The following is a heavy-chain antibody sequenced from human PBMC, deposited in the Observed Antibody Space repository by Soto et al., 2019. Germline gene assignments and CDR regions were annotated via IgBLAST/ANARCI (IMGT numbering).Heavy chain of an antibody. Sequence: GASVKVSFKASGGTFSSYAISWLRQAPGQGLEWMGGIIPIFGTANYAQKFQGRVTITADESTSTAYMELSSLRSEDTAVYYCAREGYCSSTSCYTPHYYYYGMDVWGQGTTVTVSS. CDR1: GGTFSSYA. J-gene: IGHJ6*02. CDR2: IIPIFGTA. D-gene: IGHD2-2*02. V-gene: IGHV1-69*13. CDR3: AREGYCSSTSCYTPHYYYYGMDV.